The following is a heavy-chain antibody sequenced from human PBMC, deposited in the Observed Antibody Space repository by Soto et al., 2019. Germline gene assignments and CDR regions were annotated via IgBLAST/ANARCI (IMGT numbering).Heavy chain of an antibody. J-gene: IGHJ1*01. CDR2: IYYNGDS. Sequence: SETLSLTCAVYGGPFSGYYWSWIRQPPGKGLVWIGSIYYNGDSYYNPSLRSRVALSVDTSKNQFSLRLNSVTVADTAVYFCFVLLGYSSPWWGQGTLVTVSS. CDR1: GGPFSGYY. V-gene: IGHV4-59*04. D-gene: IGHD3-22*01. CDR3: FVLLGYSSPW.